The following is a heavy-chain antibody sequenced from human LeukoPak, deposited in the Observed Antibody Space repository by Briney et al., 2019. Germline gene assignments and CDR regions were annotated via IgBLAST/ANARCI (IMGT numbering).Heavy chain of an antibody. V-gene: IGHV4-30-4*08. CDR1: GGSISSGDYY. D-gene: IGHD1-26*01. CDR2: IYYSGST. J-gene: IGHJ5*02. CDR3: ARGSGGSYPGYNWFDP. Sequence: PSETLSLTCTVSGGSISSGDYYWSWIRQPPGKGLEWIGYIYYSGSTYYNPSLKSRVTISVDTSKNQFSLKLSSVTAAVTAVYYCARGSGGSYPGYNWFDPWGQGTLVTVSS.